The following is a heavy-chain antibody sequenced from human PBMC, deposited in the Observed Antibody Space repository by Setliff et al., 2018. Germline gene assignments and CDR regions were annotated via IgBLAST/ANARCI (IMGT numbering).Heavy chain of an antibody. CDR3: ARDESPQDSLDSKTYYYDALDV. CDR2: IQEDGGQE. Sequence: GGSLRLSCAPSGFTFSRPWLTWVCHAPGKGLEWVANIQEDGGQENYVDSVKGRFTISRDNTENSVFLQMNSLRVEDTAVYYCARDESPQDSLDSKTYYYDALDVWGQGTMITVSS. J-gene: IGHJ3*01. D-gene: IGHD3-22*01. V-gene: IGHV3-7*01. CDR1: GFTFSRPW.